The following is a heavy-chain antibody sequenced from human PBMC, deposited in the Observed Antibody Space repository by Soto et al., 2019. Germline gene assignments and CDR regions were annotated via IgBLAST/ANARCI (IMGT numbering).Heavy chain of an antibody. CDR3: VNAAYCSGGSCYSNY. Sequence: GGSLRLSCSASGFTFSSYAMHWVRQAPGKGLEYVSAISSNGGSTYYADSVKGRFTISRDNSKNTLYLQMSSLRAEDTAVYYCVNAAYCSGGSCYSNYWGQGTLVTVSS. D-gene: IGHD2-15*01. V-gene: IGHV3-64D*08. CDR1: GFTFSSYA. J-gene: IGHJ4*02. CDR2: ISSNGGST.